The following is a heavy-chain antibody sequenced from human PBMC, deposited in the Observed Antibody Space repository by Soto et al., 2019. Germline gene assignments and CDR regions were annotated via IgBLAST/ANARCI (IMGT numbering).Heavy chain of an antibody. CDR2: IIPIFGTA. V-gene: IGHV1-69*13. CDR3: AKVRYSSPMGYYYGMDV. CDR1: RVAFSKFI. Sequence: SVKVSCKSSRVAFSKFIVTWVRQAPGLGLEWVGGIIPIFGTANYAQKFQGRVTITADESTSTSYMEVNNLRSEDTAVYYCAKVRYSSPMGYYYGMDVWGQGTTVTVSS. J-gene: IGHJ6*02. D-gene: IGHD6-19*01.